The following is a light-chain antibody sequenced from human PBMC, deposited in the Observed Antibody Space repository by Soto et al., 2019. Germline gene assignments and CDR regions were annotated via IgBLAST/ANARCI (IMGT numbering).Light chain of an antibody. CDR1: QTVGRY. V-gene: IGKV3-11*01. J-gene: IGKJ5*01. Sequence: EIVLTQSPATLSLSPGDRVTLSCMASQTVGRYLSWYQHSPGQGPRLLVYDASNRATGIPARFSGSGSETDFTLTISSLEPEDFAVYYCQQRLHWPITFGQGTRLEIK. CDR2: DAS. CDR3: QQRLHWPIT.